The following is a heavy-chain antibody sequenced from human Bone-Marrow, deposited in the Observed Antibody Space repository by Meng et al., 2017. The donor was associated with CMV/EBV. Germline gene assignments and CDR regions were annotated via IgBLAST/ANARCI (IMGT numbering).Heavy chain of an antibody. CDR1: GFTLNNYA. Sequence: GESLKISCAASGFTLNNYAIHWVRQAPGKGLEWVALVSHDGTNKYYADSVKGRFTISRDNSKGTLYLQMSSLRAEDTALYYCARVQIPARRLDGFDIWGQGTMVTVSS. V-gene: IGHV3-30-3*01. J-gene: IGHJ3*02. CDR3: ARVQIPARRLDGFDI. D-gene: IGHD6-6*01. CDR2: VSHDGTNK.